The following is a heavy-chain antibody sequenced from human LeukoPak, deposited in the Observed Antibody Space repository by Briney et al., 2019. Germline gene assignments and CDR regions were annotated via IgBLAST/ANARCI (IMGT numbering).Heavy chain of an antibody. CDR1: GGSIRSYY. J-gene: IGHJ4*02. CDR2: IYYTGRT. V-gene: IGHV4-59*01. CDR3: ARVSLVIDY. Sequence: SETLSLTCTVSGGSIRSYYWNWIRQPPGKGLEWIGYIYYTGRTNYNPSLKSRVTFSVDTSKNEISLKLSSVTAAHTAVYYCARVSLVIDYWGPGTPVPFSS.